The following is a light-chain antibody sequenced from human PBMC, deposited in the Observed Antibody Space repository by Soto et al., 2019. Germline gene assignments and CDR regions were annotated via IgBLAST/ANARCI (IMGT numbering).Light chain of an antibody. CDR3: QQRSSWPIT. CDR2: DAS. J-gene: IGKJ5*01. V-gene: IGKV3-11*01. Sequence: EIVLTQSPATLSLSPGERATLSCRASQSISSYLGWYEQKPGQAPRLLIYDASNRATGIPARFSGSGSGADLTLTISSLEPEDFAVYYCQQRSSWPITFGQGTRLEIK. CDR1: QSISSY.